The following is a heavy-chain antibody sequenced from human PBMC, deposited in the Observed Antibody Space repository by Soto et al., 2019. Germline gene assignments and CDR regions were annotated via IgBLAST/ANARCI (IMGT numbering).Heavy chain of an antibody. CDR2: ISSNGGST. J-gene: IGHJ6*03. D-gene: IGHD3-10*01. CDR1: GFTFSSYA. CDR3: ARVRGYYGSGSYSGLQYMDV. V-gene: IGHV3-64*01. Sequence: GGSLRLSCAASGFTFSSYAMHWVRQAPGKGLEYVSAISSNGGSTYYANSVKGRFTISRDNSKNTLYLQMGSLRAEDMAVYYCARVRGYYGSGSYSGLQYMDVWGKGTTVTVSS.